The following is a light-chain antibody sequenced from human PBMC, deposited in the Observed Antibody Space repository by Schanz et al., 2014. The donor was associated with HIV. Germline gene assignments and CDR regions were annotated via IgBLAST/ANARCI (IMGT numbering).Light chain of an antibody. Sequence: QSVLTQPPSVSAAPGQKVTISCSGSGSNIGYNYVSWYQQFPGTAPKRLIFADYQRPSEIPDRISGSKTGTSATLAINGLQTGDEADYYCATWHSSLREVVFGGGTKLTVL. CDR2: ADY. V-gene: IGLV1-51*01. CDR3: ATWHSSLREVV. CDR1: GSNIGYNY. J-gene: IGLJ2*01.